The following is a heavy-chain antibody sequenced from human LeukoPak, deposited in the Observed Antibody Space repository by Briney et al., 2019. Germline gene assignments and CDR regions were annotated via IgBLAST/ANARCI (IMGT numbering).Heavy chain of an antibody. Sequence: GGSLRLSCAASGFTFSSYAMSWVRQAPGKGLEWVSAVSGSGANTYYADSVKGRFTISRDNSKNTLYLQMNSLRAEDTAVYYCAKEYAPRFYYYYYMDVWGKGTTVTVSS. V-gene: IGHV3-23*01. CDR1: GFTFSSYA. J-gene: IGHJ6*03. D-gene: IGHD2-2*01. CDR3: AKEYAPRFYYYYYMDV. CDR2: VSGSGANT.